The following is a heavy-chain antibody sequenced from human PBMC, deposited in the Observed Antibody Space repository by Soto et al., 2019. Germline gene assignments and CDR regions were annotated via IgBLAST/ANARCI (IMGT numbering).Heavy chain of an antibody. Sequence: QVQLVESGGGVVQPGRSLRLSCAASGFTFSSYGMHWVRQAPGKGLEWVAVIWYDGSNKYYADSVKGRFTISRDNSKNTLYLQMDSLRAEDTAVYYCARDHTDEFGEPYLGIFDYWGQGTLVTVSS. V-gene: IGHV3-33*01. CDR1: GFTFSSYG. J-gene: IGHJ4*02. D-gene: IGHD3-10*01. CDR3: ARDHTDEFGEPYLGIFDY. CDR2: IWYDGSNK.